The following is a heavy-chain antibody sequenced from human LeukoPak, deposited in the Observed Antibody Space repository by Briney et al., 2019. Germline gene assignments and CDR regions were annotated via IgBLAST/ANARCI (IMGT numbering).Heavy chain of an antibody. D-gene: IGHD6-13*01. J-gene: IGHJ4*02. CDR2: INSDGSST. CDR1: GFTFSRYW. CDR3: AREYSRWFDY. V-gene: IGHV3-74*01. Sequence: GGSLRLSCAASGFTFSRYWMHWVRQASGKGLVWVSGINSDGSSTTYADSVKGRFTISRDNAKNTLHLQMNSLRAEDTAVYYCAREYSRWFDYWGQGTLVTVSS.